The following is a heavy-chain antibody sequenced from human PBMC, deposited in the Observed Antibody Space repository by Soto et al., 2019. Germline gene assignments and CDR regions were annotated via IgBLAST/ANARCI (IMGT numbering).Heavy chain of an antibody. J-gene: IGHJ5*02. D-gene: IGHD3-3*01. Sequence: QITLKESGPTLVKPTQTLTLTCTFSGFSLSTSGSAVGWIRQPPGRALEGLALIYWDGDRRHNPSLQSRLTIDKDTSRNQVAHPLTSVDPADTATYYCAHSATMTIFGLIIDNGVWFDPWGQGTLVIVSS. CDR3: AHSATMTIFGLIIDNGVWFDP. CDR1: GFSLSTSGSA. CDR2: IYWDGDR. V-gene: IGHV2-5*02.